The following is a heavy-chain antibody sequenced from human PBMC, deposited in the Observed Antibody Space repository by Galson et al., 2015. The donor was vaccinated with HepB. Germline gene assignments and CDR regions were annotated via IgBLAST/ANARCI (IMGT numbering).Heavy chain of an antibody. V-gene: IGHV5-10-1*01. Sequence: QSGAEVKKPGESLRISCKGSGYSFTSYWISWVRQMPGKGLEWMGRIDPSDSYTNYSPSFQDHVTISADKSISTAYLQWSSLKASDTAMYYCASNLIDYYDSSGGGMDVWGQGTTVTVSS. D-gene: IGHD3-22*01. CDR3: ASNLIDYYDSSGGGMDV. J-gene: IGHJ6*02. CDR2: IDPSDSYT. CDR1: GYSFTSYW.